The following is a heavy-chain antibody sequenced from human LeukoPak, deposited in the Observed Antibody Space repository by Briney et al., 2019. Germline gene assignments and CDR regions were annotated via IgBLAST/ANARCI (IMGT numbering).Heavy chain of an antibody. CDR1: GGSISSYY. J-gene: IGHJ3*02. V-gene: IGHV4-59*08. CDR2: IYYSGST. Sequence: RASETLSLTCTVSGGSISSYYWSWIRQPPGKGLEWIGYIYYSGSTNYNPSLKSRVTISVDTSKNQLSLKLSSVTAADTAVYYCARMTTVAIGAFDIWGQGTMVTVSS. D-gene: IGHD4-23*01. CDR3: ARMTTVAIGAFDI.